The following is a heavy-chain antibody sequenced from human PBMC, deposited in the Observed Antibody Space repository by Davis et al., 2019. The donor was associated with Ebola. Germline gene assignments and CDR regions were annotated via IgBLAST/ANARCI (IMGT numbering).Heavy chain of an antibody. Sequence: PGGSLRLSCAASGFTFSNYAMSWVRQAPGKGLEWVARTRNKASSYSTEYAASVKGRFTISSDDSKNSLSLQMNSLKTEDTAGDYCARDSRTYEIDYWGQGTLVTGSS. CDR3: ARDSRTYEIDY. CDR1: GFTFSNYA. J-gene: IGHJ4*02. CDR2: TRNKASSYST. V-gene: IGHV3-72*01. D-gene: IGHD5-12*01.